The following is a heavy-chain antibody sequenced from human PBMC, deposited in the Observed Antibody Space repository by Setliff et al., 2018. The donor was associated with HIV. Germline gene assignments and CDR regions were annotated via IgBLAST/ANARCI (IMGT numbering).Heavy chain of an antibody. V-gene: IGHV4-4*07. D-gene: IGHD2-21*02. J-gene: IGHJ4*02. CDR1: GGSISGDF. CDR2: THASGTT. CDR3: ARQTATGTSATFDS. Sequence: SETLSLTCTVSGGSISGDFWTWIRQPAGEGLEWIGRTHASGTTQCEPSLKNRCSMSVDTSKNQFSLKLSSVTAADTAVYYCARQTATGTSATFDSWCQGSLVTVSS.